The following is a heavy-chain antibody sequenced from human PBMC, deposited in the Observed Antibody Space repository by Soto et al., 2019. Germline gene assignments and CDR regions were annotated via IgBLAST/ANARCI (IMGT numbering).Heavy chain of an antibody. J-gene: IGHJ4*02. D-gene: IGHD6-13*01. CDR1: GFTFSSYG. V-gene: IGHV3-30*18. Sequence: GGSLRLSCAASGFTFSSYGMHWVRQAPGKGLEWVAVISYDGSNKYYADNVKGRFTISRDNSKNTLYLQMNSLRAEDTAVYYCAKGPSSWGQGTLVTVSS. CDR2: ISYDGSNK. CDR3: AKGPSS.